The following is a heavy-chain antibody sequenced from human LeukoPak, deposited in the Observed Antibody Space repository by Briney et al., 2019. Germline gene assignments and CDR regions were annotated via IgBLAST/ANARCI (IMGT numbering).Heavy chain of an antibody. CDR1: GFTFSSYA. CDR2: ISGSGGST. CDR3: ARDGRSSTSCYD. V-gene: IGHV3-23*01. D-gene: IGHD2-2*01. Sequence: GGSLRLSCAASGFTFSSYAMSWVRQAPGKGLEWVSAISGSGGSTYYADSVKGRFTISRDNAKNSLYLQMNSPRAEDTAVYYCARDGRSSTSCYDWGQGTLVTVSS. J-gene: IGHJ4*02.